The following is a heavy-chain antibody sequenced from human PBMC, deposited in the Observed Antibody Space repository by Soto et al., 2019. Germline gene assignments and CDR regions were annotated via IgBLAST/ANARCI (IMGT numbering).Heavy chain of an antibody. CDR1: GGSINSDY. D-gene: IGHD5-12*01. V-gene: IGHV4-59*01. Sequence: SSETLSLTCIVSGGSINSDYWSWIRQPPGKGLEWIGYIFYSGYTKCDPSLKSRVTITVHTSKNQFSLTLSSVTAADTAVYYCARGVATNEFDSWGQGTLVTVSS. CDR3: ARGVATNEFDS. CDR2: IFYSGYT. J-gene: IGHJ4*02.